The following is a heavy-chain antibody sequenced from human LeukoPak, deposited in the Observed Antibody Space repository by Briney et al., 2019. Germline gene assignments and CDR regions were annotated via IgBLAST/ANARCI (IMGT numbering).Heavy chain of an antibody. CDR2: IRPSNGNR. D-gene: IGHD6-19*01. V-gene: IGHV1-18*01. J-gene: IGHJ4*02. CDR1: GYDFSTYD. CDR3: ARAFSASKSCDY. Sequence: GASVKVSCRTSGYDFSTYDITWVRQAPGQGLEYMGWIRPSNGNRNYAQKVQDRVTLTTDTSTSTVYMELRSLRSDDTAVYYCARAFSASKSCDYWGQGTFVTVSS.